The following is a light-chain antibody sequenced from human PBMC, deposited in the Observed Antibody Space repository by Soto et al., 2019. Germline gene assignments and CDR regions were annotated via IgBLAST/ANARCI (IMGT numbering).Light chain of an antibody. CDR1: SSNIGAGYD. CDR3: QSFDSSLSGSGV. CDR2: GNS. V-gene: IGLV1-40*01. Sequence: QSVLTQPPSVSGAPGQRVTISCTGRSSNIGAGYDVHWYQQLPGTAPKLLIYGNSNRPSGVPDRFSGSKSGTSASLAITGLQAEDEADYHCQSFDSSLSGSGVFGTGTKLTVL. J-gene: IGLJ1*01.